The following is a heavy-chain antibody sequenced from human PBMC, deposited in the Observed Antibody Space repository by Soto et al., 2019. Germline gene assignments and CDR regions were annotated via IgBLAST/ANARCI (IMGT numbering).Heavy chain of an antibody. CDR1: GYTFTSYG. J-gene: IGHJ5*02. CDR2: ISAYNGNT. Sequence: ASVKVSCKASGYTFTSYGISWVRQAPGQGLEWMGWISAYNGNTNYAQKLQGRVTMTTDTSTSTAYMELRSLRSDDTAVYYCARDGPAPYDRTKPRLRFLEWYNWFDPWGQGTLVTVSS. D-gene: IGHD3-3*01. V-gene: IGHV1-18*01. CDR3: ARDGPAPYDRTKPRLRFLEWYNWFDP.